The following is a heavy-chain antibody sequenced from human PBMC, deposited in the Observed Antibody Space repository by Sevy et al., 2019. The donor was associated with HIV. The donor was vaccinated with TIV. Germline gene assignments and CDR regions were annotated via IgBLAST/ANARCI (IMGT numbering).Heavy chain of an antibody. CDR2: IYYSGST. J-gene: IGHJ4*02. CDR1: GGSISSYY. CDR3: ARATGSYYYDSSGYYYFDY. Sequence: SETLSLTCTVSGGSISSYYWSWIRQPPGKGLEWIGYIYYSGSTNYNPSLKSRVTISVDTSKNQFSLRLSSVTAADTAVYYWARATGSYYYDSSGYYYFDYWGQGTLVTVSS. D-gene: IGHD3-22*01. V-gene: IGHV4-59*01.